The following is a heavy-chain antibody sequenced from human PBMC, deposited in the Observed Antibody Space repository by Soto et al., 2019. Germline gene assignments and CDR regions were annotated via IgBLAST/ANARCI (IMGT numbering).Heavy chain of an antibody. CDR3: AKPYGDRAFGV. CDR2: ISWNSGRI. J-gene: IGHJ6*04. Sequence: EVQLVESGGGLVQPGRSLRLSCAASGFSFDDYAMHWVRQVPGKGLEWVSGISWNSGRIAYADSVKGRFTISRDNAKNSLYLQMISLIAEDTALYYCAKPYGDRAFGVWGKGTTVTVSS. V-gene: IGHV3-9*01. CDR1: GFSFDDYA. D-gene: IGHD4-17*01.